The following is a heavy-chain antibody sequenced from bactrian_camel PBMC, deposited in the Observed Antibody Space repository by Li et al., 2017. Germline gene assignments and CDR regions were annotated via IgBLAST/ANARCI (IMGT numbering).Heavy chain of an antibody. V-gene: IGHV3S59*01. Sequence: DVQLVESGGASVQAGGSLRLSCAASGNIASSYCMGWFRQAPGKEREGVASISWNSMVIKYEDSVKGRFTISRDNAKNTVYLQMNSLKPEDTAMYYCVDDCYGSRYYLARRTNVWGRGPRSPSP. J-gene: IGHJ4*01. CDR1: GNIASSYC. CDR2: ISWNSMVI. D-gene: IGHD6*01. CDR3: VDDCYGSRYYLARRTNV.